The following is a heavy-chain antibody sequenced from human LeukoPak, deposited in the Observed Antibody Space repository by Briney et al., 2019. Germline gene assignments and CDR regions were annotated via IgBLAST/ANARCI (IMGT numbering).Heavy chain of an antibody. CDR3: VVVVPAAILYYYYYMDV. D-gene: IGHD2-2*01. CDR1: GASISSYF. CDR2: ISTSGSA. J-gene: IGHJ6*03. Sequence: ASETLSLTCTVSGASISSYFWSWIRQPPGKVLEWIGYISTSGSAYYNPSLESRVTICVDTSKNQFSLKLSSVTGADTAVYYCVVVVPAAILYYYYYMDVWGKGTTVTVSS. V-gene: IGHV4-4*08.